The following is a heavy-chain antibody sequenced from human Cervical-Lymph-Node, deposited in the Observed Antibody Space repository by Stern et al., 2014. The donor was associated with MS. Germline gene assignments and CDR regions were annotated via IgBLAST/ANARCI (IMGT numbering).Heavy chain of an antibody. V-gene: IGHV1-69*01. D-gene: IGHD2-2*01. J-gene: IGHJ6*02. CDR2: IIPVFGTP. CDR1: GGTFRSFA. Sequence: QVQLVESGSEVRKPGSSVNVTCKASGGTFRSFAVNWVRQAPGQGLEWVGGIIPVFGTPTYAQKFQGRVTIISDESTNTVSVELSSLTTDDTATYFCASAHPATRRGYKGMNVWGQGTTIAVSS. CDR3: ASAHPATRRGYKGMNV.